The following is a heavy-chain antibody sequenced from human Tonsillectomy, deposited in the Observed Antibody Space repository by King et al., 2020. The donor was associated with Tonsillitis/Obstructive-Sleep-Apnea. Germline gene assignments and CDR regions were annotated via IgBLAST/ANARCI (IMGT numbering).Heavy chain of an antibody. V-gene: IGHV4-34*01. CDR1: GGSFSGYY. Sequence: VQLQQWGAGLLKPSETLSLTCAVSGGSFSGYYWSWIRQPPGKGLEWIGEINHSGSTNYNPSLKSRVTISVDTSKNQFSLKLSSVTAAATAVYYCARRGCGSTSCYLGGYYYYYYYMDVWGKGTTVTVSS. CDR3: ARRGCGSTSCYLGGYYYYYYYMDV. D-gene: IGHD2-2*01. J-gene: IGHJ6*03. CDR2: INHSGST.